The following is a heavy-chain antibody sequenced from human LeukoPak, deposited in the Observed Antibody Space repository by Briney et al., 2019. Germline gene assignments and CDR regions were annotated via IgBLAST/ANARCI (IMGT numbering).Heavy chain of an antibody. CDR3: AREGYSSSWYIGKRYPMSDC. D-gene: IGHD6-13*01. V-gene: IGHV1-69*05. Sequence: ASVKVSCKASGGTFSSYAISWVRQAPGQGLEWMGRIIPIFGTANYAQKFQGRVTITTDESTSTAYMELSSLRPEDTAVYYCAREGYSSSWYIGKRYPMSDCWGQGTLVTVSS. CDR2: IIPIFGTA. J-gene: IGHJ4*02. CDR1: GGTFSSYA.